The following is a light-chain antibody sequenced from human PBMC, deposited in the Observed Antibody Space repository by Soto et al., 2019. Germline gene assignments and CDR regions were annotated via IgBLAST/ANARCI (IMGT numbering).Light chain of an antibody. V-gene: IGKV1-39*01. CDR3: PPSYGTPLT. CDR1: QSMSNY. J-gene: IGKJ4*01. Sequence: DMEMTQSPSSLSASVGARVTITCRARQSMSNYLNWYQHKPGKVHKLLISAAASLQSGVPTRFSGYGSGTHSTLTINSLQPEDFAPYYCPPSYGTPLTFGGGTK. CDR2: AAA.